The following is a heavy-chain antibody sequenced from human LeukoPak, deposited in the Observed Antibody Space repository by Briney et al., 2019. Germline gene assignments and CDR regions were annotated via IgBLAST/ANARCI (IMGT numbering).Heavy chain of an antibody. D-gene: IGHD3-10*01. CDR1: GYTLTELS. J-gene: IGHJ3*02. Sequence: GASVKVSCKVSGYTLTELSMHWVRQAPGKGLEWMGGFDPEDGETIYAQKSQGRVTMTEDTSTDTAYMELSSLRSEDTAVYYCATSSLARDYFFAFDIWGQGTMVTVSS. CDR2: FDPEDGET. CDR3: ATSSLARDYFFAFDI. V-gene: IGHV1-24*01.